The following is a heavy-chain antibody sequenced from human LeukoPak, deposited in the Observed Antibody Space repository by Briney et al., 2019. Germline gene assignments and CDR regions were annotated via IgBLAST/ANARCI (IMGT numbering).Heavy chain of an antibody. CDR2: ISDSVST. J-gene: IGHJ4*02. Sequence: KPSETLSLTCTVSGGSISNYYWSWIRQPPGKGLEWIGYISDSVSTNYNPSLKSRVSISVDTSNNQFSLKLSSVTAADTAVYYCARGQQQLSRWGQGTLVTVSS. V-gene: IGHV4-59*01. CDR1: GGSISNYY. CDR3: ARGQQQLSR. D-gene: IGHD6-13*01.